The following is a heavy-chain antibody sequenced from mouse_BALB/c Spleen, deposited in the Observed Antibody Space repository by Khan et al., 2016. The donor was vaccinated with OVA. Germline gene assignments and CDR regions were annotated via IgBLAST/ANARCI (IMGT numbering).Heavy chain of an antibody. CDR1: GFTFSTYG. V-gene: IGHV5-6*01. Sequence: EVQVVESGGDLVKPGGSLKLSCAASGFTFSTYGMSWVRQAPDKRLEWVATVSTGGSYTYYPDSVKGRFTISRDNAKNTLYLQMSGLRSEDTAMFYCTRLAYYYDSDGFAYWGQGTLVTVSA. D-gene: IGHD1-1*01. CDR3: TRLAYYYDSDGFAY. J-gene: IGHJ3*01. CDR2: VSTGGSYT.